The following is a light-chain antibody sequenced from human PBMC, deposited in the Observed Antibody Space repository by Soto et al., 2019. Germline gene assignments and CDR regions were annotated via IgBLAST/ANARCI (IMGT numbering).Light chain of an antibody. Sequence: EIVLTQSPGTLSLSPGERATLSCRASQSVSSSYLAWYQQKPGQAPRLLIYGASSRATGIPDRFSGSGSGTAFTLTTSSLEPEDFAVYYCQQYGSSPSTFGPGTKVDIK. CDR2: GAS. V-gene: IGKV3-20*01. CDR1: QSVSSSY. J-gene: IGKJ3*01. CDR3: QQYGSSPST.